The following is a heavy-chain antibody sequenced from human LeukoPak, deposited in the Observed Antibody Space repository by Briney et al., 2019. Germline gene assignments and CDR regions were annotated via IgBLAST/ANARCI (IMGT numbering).Heavy chain of an antibody. Sequence: GGSLRLSCAASGFTVSTNYMSWVRQAPGKGLEWVSVIYSDGRTSYADSVRGRFTISRDNSKNTLYLQTSSLRAEDTAVYYCARELVVGGGRRGMDVWGQGTTVTVSS. V-gene: IGHV3-66*01. CDR1: GFTVSTNY. CDR2: IYSDGRT. D-gene: IGHD2-15*01. CDR3: ARELVVGGGRRGMDV. J-gene: IGHJ6*02.